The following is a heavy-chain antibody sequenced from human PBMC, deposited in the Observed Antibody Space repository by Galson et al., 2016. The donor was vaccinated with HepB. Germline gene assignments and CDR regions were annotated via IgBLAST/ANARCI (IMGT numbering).Heavy chain of an antibody. D-gene: IGHD3-10*01. J-gene: IGHJ4*02. V-gene: IGHV3-33*08. CDR2: IHYDGIAT. CDR1: GLSFSSHD. Sequence: SLRLSCAASGLSFSSHDMHWVRQVPVKGLEWVAVIHYDGIATFYADSVKGRFTISRDTSTNTLYLQMNSLTAEDTAVYYCARGAWYGSTETGYCGQGTLVTVSS. CDR3: ARGAWYGSTETGY.